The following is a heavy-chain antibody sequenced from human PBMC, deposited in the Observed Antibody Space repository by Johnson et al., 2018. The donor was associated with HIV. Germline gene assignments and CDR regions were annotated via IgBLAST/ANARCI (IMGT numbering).Heavy chain of an antibody. CDR3: AKEKKRYSSSSIFAFDI. V-gene: IGHV3-9*01. D-gene: IGHD6-6*01. Sequence: VQLVESGGGLVQPGRSLRLSCAASGFTFDDYAMHWVRQAPGKGLEWVSGISWNSGSIGYAASVKGRFTISRDNAKNSLYLQMNSLRAEDTALYYCAKEKKRYSSSSIFAFDIWGQGTMVTVSS. J-gene: IGHJ3*02. CDR2: ISWNSGSI. CDR1: GFTFDDYA.